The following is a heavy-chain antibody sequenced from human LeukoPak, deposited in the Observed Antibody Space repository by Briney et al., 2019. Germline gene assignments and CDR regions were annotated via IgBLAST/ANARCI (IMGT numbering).Heavy chain of an antibody. V-gene: IGHV3-66*01. CDR1: GFTVSSNY. D-gene: IGHD6-6*01. Sequence: GGSLRLSCAASGFTVSSNYMSWVRQAPGKGLEWVSVIYSGGSTYYADSVKGRFTISRDNSKNTLYLQMNSLRAEDTAVYYCARGPPYSSSFYAFDLWGQGTMVTVSS. J-gene: IGHJ3*01. CDR2: IYSGGST. CDR3: ARGPPYSSSFYAFDL.